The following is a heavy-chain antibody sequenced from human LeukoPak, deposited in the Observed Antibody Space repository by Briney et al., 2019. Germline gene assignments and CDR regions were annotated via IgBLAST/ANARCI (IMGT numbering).Heavy chain of an antibody. J-gene: IGHJ2*01. D-gene: IGHD2-2*01. Sequence: SETLSLTCTVSGGSISNYYWSWIRQPPGKGLEWIGYIYTSGSTNYNPSLKSRVTISVDTSKNQFSPKLTSVTAADTAVYYCARQGTSSIWYFDLWGRGTLVTVSS. V-gene: IGHV4-4*09. CDR1: GGSISNYY. CDR2: IYTSGST. CDR3: ARQGTSSIWYFDL.